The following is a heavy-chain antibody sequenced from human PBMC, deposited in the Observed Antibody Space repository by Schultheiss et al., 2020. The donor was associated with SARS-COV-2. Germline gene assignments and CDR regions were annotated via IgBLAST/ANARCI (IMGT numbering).Heavy chain of an antibody. J-gene: IGHJ4*02. Sequence: SETLSLTCTVSGGSISSGGYYWSWIRQHPGKGLEWIGYIYYSGSTNYNPSLKSRVTISVDTSKNQFSLKLSSVTAADTAVYYCATGRHHYDYIWGTYRLDYWGQGTLVTVAS. CDR3: ATGRHHYDYIWGTYRLDY. V-gene: IGHV4-61*08. D-gene: IGHD3-16*02. CDR1: GGSISSGGYY. CDR2: IYYSGST.